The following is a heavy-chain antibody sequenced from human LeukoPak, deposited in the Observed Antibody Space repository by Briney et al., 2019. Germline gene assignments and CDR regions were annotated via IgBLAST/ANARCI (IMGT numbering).Heavy chain of an antibody. V-gene: IGHV1-18*01. CDR3: ARPTSPFYGSGSQNWFDP. J-gene: IGHJ5*02. CDR1: GYTFTSYG. Sequence: ASVKVSCKASGYTFTSYGITWVRQAPGQGLEWMGWISAYNGNTNYAQKLQGRVTMTTDTSTSTAYMELRSLRSDDTAVYYCARPTSPFYGSGSQNWFDPWGQGTLVTVSS. D-gene: IGHD3-10*01. CDR2: ISAYNGNT.